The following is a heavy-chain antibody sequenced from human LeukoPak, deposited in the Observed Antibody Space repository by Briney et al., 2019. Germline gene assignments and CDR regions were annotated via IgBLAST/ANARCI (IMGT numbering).Heavy chain of an antibody. CDR2: IKQDGSEK. CDR3: TRRFDY. CDR1: GFTFSSSW. J-gene: IGHJ4*02. V-gene: IGHV3-7*01. Sequence: GGSLRLSCVASGFTFSSSWMTWVRQAPGKGLEWVANIKQDGSEKYYVDSVKGRFTISKDNAKNSLYLQMNSLRTEDTAVYYCTRRFDYWGQGTLVTVSS.